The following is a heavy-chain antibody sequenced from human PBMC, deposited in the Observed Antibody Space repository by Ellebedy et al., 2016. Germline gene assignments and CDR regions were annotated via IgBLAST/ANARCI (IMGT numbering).Heavy chain of an antibody. CDR3: ARGVDIVATIVNGFDY. D-gene: IGHD5-12*01. CDR1: GYTFNKFG. J-gene: IGHJ4*02. V-gene: IGHV1-18*01. CDR2: ISGYNGNI. Sequence: ASVKVSXXSSGYTFNKFGISWVRQAPGQGLEWMGWISGYNGNINYPDKLEGRIIMTTDTATSTAYMELRNLRSDDTTVYFCARGVDIVATIVNGFDYWGQGTLVTVSS.